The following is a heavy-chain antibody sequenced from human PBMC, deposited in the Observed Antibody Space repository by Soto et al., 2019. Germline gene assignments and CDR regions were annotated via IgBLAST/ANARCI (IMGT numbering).Heavy chain of an antibody. CDR1: GGSFSGYY. D-gene: IGHD7-27*01. CDR2: INHSGST. V-gene: IGHV4-34*01. CDR3: ARQEPNHPFDI. J-gene: IGHJ3*02. Sequence: SETLSLTCAVSGGSFSGYYWSWIRQPPGKGLEWIGEINHSGSTNYNPSLKSRVTISVDTSKNQFSLKLSSVTAADTAVYYCARQEPNHPFDIWGQGTMVTVSS.